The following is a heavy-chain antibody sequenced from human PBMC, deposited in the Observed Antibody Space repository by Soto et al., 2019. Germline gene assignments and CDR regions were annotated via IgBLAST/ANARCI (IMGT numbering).Heavy chain of an antibody. CDR3: ARARYYDFWSGWNGMDV. D-gene: IGHD3-3*01. Sequence: SSETLSLTCTVSGGSISSGGYYWSWIRQPPGKGLEWIGYIYYSGSTNYNPSLKSRVTISVDTSKNQFSLKLSSVTAADTAVYYCARARYYDFWSGWNGMDVWGQGTTVTVSS. CDR2: IYYSGST. V-gene: IGHV4-61*08. J-gene: IGHJ6*02. CDR1: GGSISSGGYY.